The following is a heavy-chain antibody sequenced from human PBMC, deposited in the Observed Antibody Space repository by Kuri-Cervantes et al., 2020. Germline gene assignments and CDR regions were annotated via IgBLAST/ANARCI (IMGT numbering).Heavy chain of an antibody. V-gene: IGHV4-34*01. J-gene: IGHJ4*02. CDR3: ARGGIEYSSSLYYFDY. Sequence: SETLSLTFAVYGGSFSGYYWSWIRQPPGKGLEWIGEINHSGSTNYNPSLKSRVTISVDTSKNQFSLKLSSVTAADTAVYYCARGGIEYSSSLYYFDYWGQGTLVTVSS. CDR2: INHSGST. D-gene: IGHD6-13*01. CDR1: GGSFSGYY.